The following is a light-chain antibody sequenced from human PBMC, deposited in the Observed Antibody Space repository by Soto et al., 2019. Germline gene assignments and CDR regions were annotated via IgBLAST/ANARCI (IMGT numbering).Light chain of an antibody. CDR3: QQYYNWPRT. V-gene: IGKV3-15*01. Sequence: EIVMTQSPATLSVSPGERATLSCRASQSVSTNLAWYQQEPGQAPRLLIYGASTRAAGIPARFRGSGSGTEFTLTTSSLQSEDFALYYCQQYYNWPRTFGQGTKVEIE. CDR2: GAS. CDR1: QSVSTN. J-gene: IGKJ1*01.